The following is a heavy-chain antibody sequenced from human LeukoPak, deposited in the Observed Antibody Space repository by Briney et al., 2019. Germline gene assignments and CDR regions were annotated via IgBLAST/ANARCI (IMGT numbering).Heavy chain of an antibody. Sequence: RRASVKVSCKASGYTFTGYYMHWVRQAPGQGLEWMGWINPNSGGTNYAQKFQGRFTMTRDTSISTAYMELFSLRPDDTAMYYCARDWGGNTYGSAYWGQGTLATVSS. CDR3: ARDWGGNTYGSAY. CDR2: INPNSGGT. J-gene: IGHJ4*02. CDR1: GYTFTGYY. D-gene: IGHD3-10*01. V-gene: IGHV1-2*02.